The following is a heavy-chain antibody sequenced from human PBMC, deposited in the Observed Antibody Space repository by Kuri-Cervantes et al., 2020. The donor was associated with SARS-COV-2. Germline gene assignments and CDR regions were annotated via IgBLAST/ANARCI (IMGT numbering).Heavy chain of an antibody. CDR3: ARGLRCSGGSCYSEGGTFDY. J-gene: IGHJ4*02. V-gene: IGHV4-4*02. Sequence: SETLSLTFAVSGGSISSSNWWSWVRQPPGKGLEWIGEIYHSGSTNYNPSLKSRVTISVDKSKNQFSLKLSSVTAADTAVYYCARGLRCSGGSCYSEGGTFDYWGQGTLVTVSS. CDR2: IYHSGST. D-gene: IGHD2-15*01. CDR1: GGSISSSNW.